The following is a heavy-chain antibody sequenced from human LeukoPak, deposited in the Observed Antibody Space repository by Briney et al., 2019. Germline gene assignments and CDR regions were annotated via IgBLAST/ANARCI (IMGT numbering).Heavy chain of an antibody. CDR3: AREEEAPAGDRSGMDV. J-gene: IGHJ6*02. CDR1: GYTFTSYG. Sequence: ASVKVSCKASGYTFTSYGISWVRQAPGQGLEWMGWISAYNGNTNYAQKLQGRVTMTTDTSTSTAYMELRSLRSDDAAVYYCAREEEAPAGDRSGMDVWGQGTTVTVSS. D-gene: IGHD2-2*01. V-gene: IGHV1-18*01. CDR2: ISAYNGNT.